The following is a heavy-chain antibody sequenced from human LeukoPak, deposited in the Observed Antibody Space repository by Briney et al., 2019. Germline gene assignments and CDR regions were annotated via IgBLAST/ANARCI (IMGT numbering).Heavy chain of an antibody. V-gene: IGHV3-30*18. J-gene: IGHJ4*02. CDR1: GFTFSIYG. CDR2: ISYDGSNK. D-gene: IGHD4-17*01. CDR3: AKDRARSGDYDFDY. Sequence: GGSLRLSCAASGFTFSIYGMHGVRQAPGKGLEWVEVISYDGSNKYYADSVKGRFTIFRDNSKNTLYLQMNSLRAEDTAVYYCAKDRARSGDYDFDYRSQGTLVTVSS.